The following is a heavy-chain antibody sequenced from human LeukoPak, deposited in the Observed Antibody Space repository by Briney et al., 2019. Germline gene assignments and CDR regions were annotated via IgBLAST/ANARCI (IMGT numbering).Heavy chain of an antibody. Sequence: GGSLRLSCAASGFTVSSNYMSWVRQASGKGLEWVSVIYSGGSTYYADSVKGRFTISRDNSKNTLYLQMNSLRAEDTAVYYCAKDRNYGDYSYYYYYYGMDVWGQGTTVTVSS. CDR2: IYSGGST. CDR3: AKDRNYGDYSYYYYYYGMDV. V-gene: IGHV3-53*01. CDR1: GFTVSSNY. J-gene: IGHJ6*02. D-gene: IGHD4-17*01.